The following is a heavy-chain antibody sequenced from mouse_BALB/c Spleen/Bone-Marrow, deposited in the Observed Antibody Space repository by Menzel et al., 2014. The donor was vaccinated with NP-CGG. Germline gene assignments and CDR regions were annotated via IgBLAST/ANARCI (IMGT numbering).Heavy chain of an antibody. CDR2: IYPGDGDT. J-gene: IGHJ2*01. V-gene: IGHV1-80*01. CDR1: GYAISSYW. D-gene: IGHD2-3*01. CDR3: ARGRGWYLDY. Sequence: SGAELVRPGSSVKISCKASGYAISSYWMNWVKQRPGQGLEWIGQIYPGDGDTNSNGKFKGKATLTADKSSSTAYMQISSLTSEDSAVYFCARGRGWYLDYWGQGTTLTVSS.